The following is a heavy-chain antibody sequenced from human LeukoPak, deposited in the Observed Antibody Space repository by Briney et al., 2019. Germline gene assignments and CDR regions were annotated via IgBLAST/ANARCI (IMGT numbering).Heavy chain of an antibody. CDR2: IYPGDSAI. CDR1: GYSFTTYR. CDR3: ARHRDSSGYPAASDI. V-gene: IGHV5-51*01. J-gene: IGHJ3*02. Sequence: GESLKISCKGSGYSFTTYRIGWVRQMPGKGLEWMGIIYPGDSAIRYSPSFQGQVTISADKSIRTAHLQWSSLKASDTAMYYCARHRDSSGYPAASDIWGQGTMVTVSS. D-gene: IGHD3-22*01.